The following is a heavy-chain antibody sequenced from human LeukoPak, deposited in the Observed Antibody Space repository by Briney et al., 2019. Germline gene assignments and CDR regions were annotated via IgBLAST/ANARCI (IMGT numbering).Heavy chain of an antibody. J-gene: IGHJ4*02. CDR3: AKDRKGATTPFDY. CDR1: GFTFTNYV. D-gene: IGHD1-26*01. V-gene: IGHV3-23*01. CDR2: ITGSGGTT. Sequence: GGSLRLSCAASGFTFTNYVMSWVRQPPGKGLEWVSTITGSGGTTYYADSVKGRFTISRDNSKNTLYLQMNSLRAEDTAVYYCAKDRKGATTPFDYWGQGTLVTVSS.